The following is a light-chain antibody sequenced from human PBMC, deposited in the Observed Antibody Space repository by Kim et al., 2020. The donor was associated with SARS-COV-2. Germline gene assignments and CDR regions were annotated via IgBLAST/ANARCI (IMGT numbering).Light chain of an antibody. CDR2: GAS. Sequence: ASVGDRVTITCRASQDIRNDLGWYQQNPGRAPKRLNYGASSLQSGVPSRFSGSGSGTEFTLTISSVQPEDFATYFCLQHSTYPITFGQGTRLEIK. V-gene: IGKV1-17*01. J-gene: IGKJ5*01. CDR1: QDIRND. CDR3: LQHSTYPIT.